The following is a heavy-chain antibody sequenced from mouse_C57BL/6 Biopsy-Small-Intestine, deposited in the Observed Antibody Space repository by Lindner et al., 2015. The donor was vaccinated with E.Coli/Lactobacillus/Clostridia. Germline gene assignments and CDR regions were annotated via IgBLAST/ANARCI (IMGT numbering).Heavy chain of an antibody. V-gene: IGHV1-64*01. CDR3: ADGNYLAWFAY. CDR2: IHPNSGST. Sequence: VQLQESGAELVKPGASVKLSCKASGYTFTSYWMHWVKQRPGQGLEWIGMIHPNSGSTNYNEKFKSKATLTVDKSSSTAYMQLSSLTSEDSAVYYCADGNYLAWFAYWGQGTLVTVSA. CDR1: GYTFTSYW. J-gene: IGHJ3*01. D-gene: IGHD2-1*01.